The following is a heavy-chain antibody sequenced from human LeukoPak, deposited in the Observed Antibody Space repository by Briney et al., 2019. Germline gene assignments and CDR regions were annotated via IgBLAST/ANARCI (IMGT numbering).Heavy chain of an antibody. CDR2: ISYSGST. V-gene: IGHV4-59*01. D-gene: IGHD3-10*01. Sequence: SETLSLTCTVSGGSISSYYWSWIRQPPGQGLEWIGYISYSGSTNYNPSLKSRVTISVDTPRNQFSLKLSSVTAADTAVYYCARGRLGGSGSYYNVLDYWGQGTLVTVSS. CDR1: GGSISSYY. J-gene: IGHJ4*02. CDR3: ARGRLGGSGSYYNVLDY.